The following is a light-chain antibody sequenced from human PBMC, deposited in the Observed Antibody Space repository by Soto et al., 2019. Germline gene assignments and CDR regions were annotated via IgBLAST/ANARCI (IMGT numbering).Light chain of an antibody. V-gene: IGKV3-20*01. J-gene: IGKJ3*01. CDR1: QSISSSY. CDR2: GAS. CDR3: QEYSSSPPEFT. Sequence: EIVLTQSPGTLSLSQGERATLSCRASQSISSSYLAWYQQRPGQAPRLLIFGASYRATGIPDRFSGSGSGRDFSLTISRLEPEDFAVYYCQEYSSSPPEFTFGPGTRVDSK.